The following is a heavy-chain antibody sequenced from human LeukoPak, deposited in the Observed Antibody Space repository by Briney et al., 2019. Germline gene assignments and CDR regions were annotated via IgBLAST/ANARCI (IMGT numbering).Heavy chain of an antibody. CDR3: ERAAFYCCGGSCYLGHFDY. CDR1: GYSISSGYY. J-gene: IGHJ4*02. Sequence: PSETLSLTRAVSGYSISSGYYWGWIRQPPGKGLEWIGSIYHSGSTYYNPSLKSRVTISVDTSKNQFSLNLSSVTDADTAVYYGERAAFYCCGGSCYLGHFDYWGQGTLVTVSS. V-gene: IGHV4-38-2*01. D-gene: IGHD2-15*01. CDR2: IYHSGST.